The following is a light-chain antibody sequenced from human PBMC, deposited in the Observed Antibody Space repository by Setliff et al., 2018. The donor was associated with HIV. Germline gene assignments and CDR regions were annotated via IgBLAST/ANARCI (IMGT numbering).Light chain of an antibody. Sequence: QSALTQPPSVSGSPGQSVTISCTGTSSDVGSYNHVSWYQQPPGTVPKLMIYEVSNRPSGVPDRFSGSKSGNTASLTIPGLQADDEADYYCSSYTSSSTDVFGTGTKVTVL. V-gene: IGLV2-18*02. J-gene: IGLJ1*01. CDR3: SSYTSSSTDV. CDR1: SSDVGSYNH. CDR2: EVS.